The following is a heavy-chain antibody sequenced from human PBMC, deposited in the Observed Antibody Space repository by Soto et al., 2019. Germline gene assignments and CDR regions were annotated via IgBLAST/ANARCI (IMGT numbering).Heavy chain of an antibody. CDR1: GGSFSGYY. J-gene: IGHJ6*02. Sequence: SETLSLTCAVYGGSFSGYYWSWIRQPPGKGLEWIGEINHSGSTNYNPSLKSRVTISVDTSKNQFSLKLSSVTAADTAVYYCARLGGYCSSSSCYGYYGMVVWGQGTTVTVSS. CDR2: INHSGST. CDR3: ARLGGYCSSSSCYGYYGMVV. D-gene: IGHD2-2*01. V-gene: IGHV4-34*01.